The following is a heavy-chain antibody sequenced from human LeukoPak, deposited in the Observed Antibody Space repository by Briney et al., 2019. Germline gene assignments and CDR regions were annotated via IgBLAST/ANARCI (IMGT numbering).Heavy chain of an antibody. Sequence: SETLSLTCTVSGGSMSNFYWSWTRQSAGKGLEWIGRIYSSGTTNYNPSLKSRVTMSVDTSKNQFSLKLNSVTAADTAVYYCARGIPYGAFDMWGQGTMATVSS. D-gene: IGHD4-17*01. CDR2: IYSSGTT. V-gene: IGHV4-4*07. CDR1: GGSMSNFY. CDR3: ARGIPYGAFDM. J-gene: IGHJ3*02.